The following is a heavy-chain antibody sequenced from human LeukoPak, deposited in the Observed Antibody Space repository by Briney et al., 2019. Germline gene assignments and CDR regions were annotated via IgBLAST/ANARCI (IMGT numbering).Heavy chain of an antibody. Sequence: GGSLRLSCAASGFTFSSYGMHWVRQAPGKGLEWVAFIRYDGSNKYYADSVKGRFTISRDNSKNTLYLQMNSLRAEDTAVYYCAKDLYDSSGYWEMSAAWGQGTLVTVSS. CDR3: AKDLYDSSGYWEMSAA. V-gene: IGHV3-30*02. D-gene: IGHD3-22*01. CDR2: IRYDGSNK. CDR1: GFTFSSYG. J-gene: IGHJ4*02.